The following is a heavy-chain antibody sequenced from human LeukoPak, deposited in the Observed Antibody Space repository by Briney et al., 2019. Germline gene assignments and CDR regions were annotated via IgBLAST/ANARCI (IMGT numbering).Heavy chain of an antibody. CDR1: GFTFRSYG. D-gene: IGHD3-9*01. CDR3: VRFRDTHFDY. J-gene: IGHJ4*02. V-gene: IGHV3-33*01. CDR2: IWYDGSKE. Sequence: PGGSLILSCEASGFTFRSYGMHWVRQAPGKGLEWVAVIWYDGSKEYYADSVKGRFTISRDNSKNTLYLQMNSLRAEDTAVYYCVRFRDTHFDYWGQGTLVTVSS.